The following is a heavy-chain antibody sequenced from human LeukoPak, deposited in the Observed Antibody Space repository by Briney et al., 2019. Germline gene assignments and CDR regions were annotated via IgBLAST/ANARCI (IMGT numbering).Heavy chain of an antibody. J-gene: IGHJ6*03. V-gene: IGHV4-38-2*01. CDR2: IFDSGST. CDR3: ARVDTGYYYMDV. CDR1: GYSISSGYY. Sequence: SETLSLTCAVSGYSISSGYYWGWIRQPPGKGVERIGCIFDSGSTYYNPSIESRVTISVDTSKKQFSLKLSSVTAADTAVYFCARVDTGYYYMDVWGKGTTVTVSS. D-gene: IGHD5-18*01.